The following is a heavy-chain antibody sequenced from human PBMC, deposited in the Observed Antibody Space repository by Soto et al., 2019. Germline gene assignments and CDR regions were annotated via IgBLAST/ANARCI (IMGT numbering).Heavy chain of an antibody. Sequence: PSETPSLTCTVSGGSISSSTYYWGWIRQPPGKGLEWIGSTYYSGSSYYNPSLKSRVTISVDTSKNQFSLKLSSVTAADTAVYYCARDRYFYDSAGYYRTLDSWGQG. D-gene: IGHD3-22*01. CDR3: ARDRYFYDSAGYYRTLDS. J-gene: IGHJ5*01. V-gene: IGHV4-39*02. CDR1: GGSISSSTYY. CDR2: TYYSGSS.